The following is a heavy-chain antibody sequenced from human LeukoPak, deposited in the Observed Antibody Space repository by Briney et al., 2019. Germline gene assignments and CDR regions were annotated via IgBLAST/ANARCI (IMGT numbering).Heavy chain of an antibody. CDR2: ISSTGSYI. CDR1: GFIFNSYG. J-gene: IGHJ4*02. V-gene: IGHV3-21*01. D-gene: IGHD1-26*01. Sequence: PGGSLRLSCEASGFIFNSYGVNWVRQAPGRGLEWVSSISSTGSYIFYADSVKGRFTISRDDAKNSVYLQMNTLRAEDTGIYYCARSEGGSENYWGQGILVAVSS. CDR3: ARSEGGSENY.